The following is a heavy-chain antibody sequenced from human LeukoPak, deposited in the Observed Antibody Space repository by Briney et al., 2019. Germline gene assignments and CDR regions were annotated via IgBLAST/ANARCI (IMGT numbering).Heavy chain of an antibody. V-gene: IGHV4-30-4*01. CDR1: GASISSGAYH. CDR3: ATYYGSQGGSGS. D-gene: IGHD3-10*01. CDR2: SGTT. J-gene: IGHJ5*02. Sequence: PSQTLSLTCTVSGASISSGAYHWSWIRQAPGKGLEWIGHSGTTSYNPSLNGRVSISVDTSKNQFSLRLTSVTVADTAVYFCATYYGSQGGSGSWGQGTRVTVSS.